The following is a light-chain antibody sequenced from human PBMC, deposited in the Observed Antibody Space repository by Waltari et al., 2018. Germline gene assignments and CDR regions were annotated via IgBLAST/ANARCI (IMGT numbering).Light chain of an antibody. CDR1: QSVINSADNKNK. Sequence: DIVMTQSPDSLTVSRGERATINCKSSQSVINSADNKNKLAWYQQKAGQPPKLLIYWASTRESGVPDRFSGSGSGTDFTLTISSLQAEDVAVYYCQQYYRVPFTFGPGTKVDIK. CDR2: WAS. J-gene: IGKJ3*01. V-gene: IGKV4-1*01. CDR3: QQYYRVPFT.